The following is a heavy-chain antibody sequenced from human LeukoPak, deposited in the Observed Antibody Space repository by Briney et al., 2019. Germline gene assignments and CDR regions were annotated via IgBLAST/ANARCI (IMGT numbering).Heavy chain of an antibody. CDR1: GYTFTGYY. D-gene: IGHD3-22*01. V-gene: IGHV1-2*02. CDR3: ARGYYDSSGCRN. J-gene: IGHJ4*02. CDR2: INPNSGGT. Sequence: GSVKVSCKASGYTFTGYYMHWVRQAPGQGLEWMGWINPNSGGTNYAQNFQGRVTMTRDTSISTAYMELSRLRSDDTAVYYCARGYYDSSGCRNRGQGTLVTVSS.